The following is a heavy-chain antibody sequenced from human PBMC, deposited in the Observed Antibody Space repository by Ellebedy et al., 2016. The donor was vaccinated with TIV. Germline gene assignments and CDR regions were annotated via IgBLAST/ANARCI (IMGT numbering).Heavy chain of an antibody. CDR1: GFTFSSYG. V-gene: IGHV3-33*01. CDR3: ARYGDYVWDLKTDY. Sequence: GESLKISXAASGFTFSSYGMHWVRQAPGKGLEWVAVIWYDGSNKYYADSVKGRFTISRDNSKNTLYLQMNSLRAEDTAVCYCARYGDYVWDLKTDYWGQGTLVTVSS. CDR2: IWYDGSNK. J-gene: IGHJ4*02. D-gene: IGHD4-17*01.